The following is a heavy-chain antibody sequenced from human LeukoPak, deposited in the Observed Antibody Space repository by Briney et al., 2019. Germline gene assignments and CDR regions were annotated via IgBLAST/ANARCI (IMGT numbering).Heavy chain of an antibody. V-gene: IGHV4-39*07. CDR1: GGSISSSSYY. Sequence: PSETLSLTCTVSGGSISSSSYYWGWIRQPPGKGLEWIGGIYYSGSTYYNPSLKSRVTISVDTSKNQFSLKLSSVTAADTAVYYCARMRGTASGWFDPRGQGTLVTVSS. CDR3: ARMRGTASGWFDP. J-gene: IGHJ5*02. D-gene: IGHD1-7*01. CDR2: IYYSGST.